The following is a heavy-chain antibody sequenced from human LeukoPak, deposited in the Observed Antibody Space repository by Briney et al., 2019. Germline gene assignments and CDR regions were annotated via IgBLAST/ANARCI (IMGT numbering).Heavy chain of an antibody. CDR3: ARDQGYYDSSGYYKSGAFDI. D-gene: IGHD3-22*01. Sequence: SETLSLTCTVSGGSISSYYWSWIRQPPGKGLEWIGYIYYSGSTNYNPSLKSRVTISVDTSKNQFSLKLSSVTAADTAVYYRARDQGYYDSSGYYKSGAFDIWGQGTMVTVSS. CDR2: IYYSGST. CDR1: GGSISSYY. V-gene: IGHV4-59*01. J-gene: IGHJ3*02.